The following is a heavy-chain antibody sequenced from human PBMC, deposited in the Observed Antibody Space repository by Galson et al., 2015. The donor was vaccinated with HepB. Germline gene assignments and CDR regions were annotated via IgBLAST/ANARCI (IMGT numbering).Heavy chain of an antibody. CDR3: AKKIAVAGTGWFDP. J-gene: IGHJ5*02. Sequence: SLRLSCAASGFTFSRYALSWIRQAPGKGLEWVSAISGSGSSTYYADSVKGRFTISRDNSKNTLYLQMNSLRAEDTAIYYCAKKIAVAGTGWFDPWGQGTLVTVSS. CDR2: ISGSGSST. D-gene: IGHD6-19*01. V-gene: IGHV3-23*01. CDR1: GFTFSRYA.